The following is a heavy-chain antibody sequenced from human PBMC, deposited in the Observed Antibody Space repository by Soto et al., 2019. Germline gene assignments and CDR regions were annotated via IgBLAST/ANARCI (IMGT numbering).Heavy chain of an antibody. V-gene: IGHV3-33*01. CDR1: GFTFSSYG. CDR2: IWYDGSNK. CDR3: ARDGRDGDYYYYGMDV. J-gene: IGHJ6*02. D-gene: IGHD4-17*01. Sequence: GGSLRLSCAASGFTFSSYGMHWVRQAPGKGLEWVAVIWYDGSNKYYADSVKGRFTISRDNSKNTLYLQMNSLRAEDTAVYYCARDGRDGDYYYYGMDVWGQGTTVTVSS.